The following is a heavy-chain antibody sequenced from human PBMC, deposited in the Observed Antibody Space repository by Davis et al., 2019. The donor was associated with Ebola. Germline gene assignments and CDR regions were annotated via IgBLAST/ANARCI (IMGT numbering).Heavy chain of an antibody. CDR3: ARVTGGYVYENWFDP. V-gene: IGHV3-48*03. Sequence: GGSLRLSCAASGFTFSSYEMNWVRQAPWKGLEWVSYITSSGSTIYYADSVKGRFTISRDNAKNSLYLQMNSLRAEDTAVYYCARVTGGYVYENWFDPWGQGTLVTVSS. D-gene: IGHD5-12*01. CDR2: ITSSGSTI. J-gene: IGHJ5*02. CDR1: GFTFSSYE.